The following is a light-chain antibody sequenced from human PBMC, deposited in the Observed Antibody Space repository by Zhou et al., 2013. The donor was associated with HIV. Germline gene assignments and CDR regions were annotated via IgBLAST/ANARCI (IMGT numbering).Light chain of an antibody. CDR3: QKYDSALWT. CDR2: GAS. V-gene: IGKV1-27*01. Sequence: DIQMTQSPSSLSASVGDRVTITCRASQGISNYLAWYQQKPGKVPKLLIYGASTLQSGVPSRFSGSGSGTDFTLTISSLHPEDVATYFCQKYDSALWTFGQGTKVEIK. CDR1: QGISNY. J-gene: IGKJ1*01.